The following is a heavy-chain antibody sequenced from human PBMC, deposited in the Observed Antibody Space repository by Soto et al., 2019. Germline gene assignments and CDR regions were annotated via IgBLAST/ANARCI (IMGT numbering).Heavy chain of an antibody. J-gene: IGHJ5*02. CDR3: ARDWANLHYYGSGSSLVNWFDP. CDR2: ISSSSSYI. V-gene: IGHV3-21*01. Sequence: GGSLRLSCAASGFTFSSYSMNWVRQAPGKGLEWVSSISSSSSYIYYADSVKGRFTISRDNAKNSLYLQMNSLRAEDTAVYYRARDWANLHYYGSGSSLVNWFDPWGQGTLVTVSS. CDR1: GFTFSSYS. D-gene: IGHD3-10*01.